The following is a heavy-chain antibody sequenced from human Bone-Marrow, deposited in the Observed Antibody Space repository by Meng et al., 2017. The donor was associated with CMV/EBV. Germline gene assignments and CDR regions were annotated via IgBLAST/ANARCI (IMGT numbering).Heavy chain of an antibody. CDR2: IYGGSNT. Sequence: DGQLRELGGGLLPLWGSLTHSLSAAGFPIRCNYMGCVRESPSKVLEWFSVIYGGSNTYYTDSVKGRFTISRDNSINTLYLQMNILRAEDTAVYYCARDPGATVNWGQGTLVTVSS. D-gene: IGHD1-26*01. CDR3: ARDPGATVN. J-gene: IGHJ4*02. CDR1: GFPIRCNY. V-gene: IGHV3-66*01.